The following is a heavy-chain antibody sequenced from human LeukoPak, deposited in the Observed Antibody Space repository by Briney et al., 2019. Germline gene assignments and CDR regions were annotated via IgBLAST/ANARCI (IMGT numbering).Heavy chain of an antibody. J-gene: IGHJ4*02. CDR1: GYTLTELS. CDR2: FDPEDGET. Sequence: ASVKVSCKVSGYTLTELSMHWVRQAPGKGLEWMGGFDPEDGETIYAQKFQGRVTMTEDTSTDTAYMELSSLRPEDTAVYYCATRGGLYYYDSSGYFDYWGQGTLVTVSS. V-gene: IGHV1-24*01. D-gene: IGHD3-22*01. CDR3: ATRGGLYYYDSSGYFDY.